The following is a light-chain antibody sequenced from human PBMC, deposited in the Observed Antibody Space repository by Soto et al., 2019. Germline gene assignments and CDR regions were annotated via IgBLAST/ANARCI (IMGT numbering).Light chain of an antibody. Sequence: IPMNKSPSTLSASVGARVTITCRASQSISSWVAWYQQKPGKAPKLLIYDASSLESGVPSRCRGSGSGTECTLTISSLQPDDFATYYCQQYKSYPYTFGQGTRLEIK. V-gene: IGKV1-5*01. CDR2: DAS. CDR1: QSISSW. CDR3: QQYKSYPYT. J-gene: IGKJ5*01.